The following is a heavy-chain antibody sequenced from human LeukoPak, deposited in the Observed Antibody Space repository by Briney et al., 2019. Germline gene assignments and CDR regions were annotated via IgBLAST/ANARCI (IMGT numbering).Heavy chain of an antibody. J-gene: IGHJ5*02. CDR2: IIPIFGTA. D-gene: IGHD3-22*01. Sequence: GASVKVSCKASGGTFSSYAISWVRQAPGQGLEWMGGIIPIFGTANYAQKFQGRVTITADKSTSTAYMELSSLRSEDTAVYYCARDLRRGGYYDSSGYRPGWFDPWGQGTLVTVSS. V-gene: IGHV1-69*06. CDR3: ARDLRRGGYYDSSGYRPGWFDP. CDR1: GGTFSSYA.